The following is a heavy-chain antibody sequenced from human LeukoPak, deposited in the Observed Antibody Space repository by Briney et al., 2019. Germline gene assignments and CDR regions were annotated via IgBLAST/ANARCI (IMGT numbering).Heavy chain of an antibody. CDR3: ARKSGDYDFDY. Sequence: SETLSLTCTVSGYSISSGYYWGWIRQPPGKGLEWIGSIYHSGSTYYNPSLKRRVTISVDTSKNQFSLKLSSVTAADTAVYYCARKSGDYDFDYWGQGTLVTVSS. J-gene: IGHJ4*02. CDR2: IYHSGST. D-gene: IGHD4-17*01. CDR1: GYSISSGYY. V-gene: IGHV4-38-2*02.